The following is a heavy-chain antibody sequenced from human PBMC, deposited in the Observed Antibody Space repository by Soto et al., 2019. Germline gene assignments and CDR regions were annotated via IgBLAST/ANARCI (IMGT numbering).Heavy chain of an antibody. J-gene: IGHJ6*02. CDR2: ISYDGTNK. Sequence: QVQLVESGGGEVQPGRSLTISCAASGFTFSTYGMHWVRQTPGKGLGWGAVISYDGTNKFYSDSVKGRFTISRDNFKNTLTLQMNSLRADDTAVYSCAKDLQSYGDYDYYCYGMDVWGLGTRVTVSS. V-gene: IGHV3-30*18. CDR1: GFTFSTYG. D-gene: IGHD4-17*01. CDR3: AKDLQSYGDYDYYCYGMDV.